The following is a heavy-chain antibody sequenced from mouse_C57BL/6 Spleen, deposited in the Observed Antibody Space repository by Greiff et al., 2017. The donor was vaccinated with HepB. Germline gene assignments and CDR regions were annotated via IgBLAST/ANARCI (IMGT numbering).Heavy chain of an antibody. V-gene: IGHV5-6*01. CDR2: ISSGGSYT. CDR1: GFTFSSYG. J-gene: IGHJ2*01. CDR3: ARQEFDY. Sequence: EVQGVESGGDLVKPGGSLKLSCAASGFTFSSYGMSWVRQTPDKRLEWVATISSGGSYTYYPDSVKGRFTISRDNAKNTLYLQMSSLKSEDTAMYYCARQEFDYWGQGTTLTVSS.